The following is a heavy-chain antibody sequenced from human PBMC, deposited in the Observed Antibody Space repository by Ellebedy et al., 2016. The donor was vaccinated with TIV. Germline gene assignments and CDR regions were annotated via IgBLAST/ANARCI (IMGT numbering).Heavy chain of an antibody. J-gene: IGHJ6*03. D-gene: IGHD3-10*01. CDR3: ARGQGSGIVYYYYYYMDV. CDR1: GYTFTGYY. V-gene: IGHV1-2*02. Sequence: ASVKVSCXASGYTFTGYYMHWVRQAPGQGLEWMGWINPNSGGTNYAQKFQGRVTMTRNTSISTAYMELSSLRSEDTAVYYCARGQGSGIVYYYYYYMDVWGKGTTVTVSS. CDR2: INPNSGGT.